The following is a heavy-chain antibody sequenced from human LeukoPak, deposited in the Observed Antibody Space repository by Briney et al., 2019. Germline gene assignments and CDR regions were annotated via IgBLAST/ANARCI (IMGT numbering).Heavy chain of an antibody. Sequence: ASVKASCKASGYAFTIYDMNWVRQSPGQGLEWMGWVNPNTTNTGYAQKLQGRVTMTTDTSTSTAYMELRSLRSDDTAVYYCARGRERVLRFLEWFYDYWGQGTLVTVSS. V-gene: IGHV1-18*01. CDR2: VNPNTTNT. D-gene: IGHD3-3*01. CDR3: ARGRERVLRFLEWFYDY. J-gene: IGHJ4*02. CDR1: GYAFTIYD.